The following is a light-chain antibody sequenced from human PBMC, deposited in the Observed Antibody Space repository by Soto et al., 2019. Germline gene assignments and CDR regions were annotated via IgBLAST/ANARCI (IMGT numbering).Light chain of an antibody. J-gene: IGKJ5*01. CDR2: DAS. V-gene: IGKV3D-15*01. CDR1: QGIGST. Sequence: VIAQCPGTLALAPREGARLSCRASQGIGSTLAWYQHKPGQTPRLLIYDASKRATGIPARFSGSGSGTDFTLTISRLQSEDFAVYWCPQYTNRPLTFAPPTRPEI. CDR3: PQYTNRPLT.